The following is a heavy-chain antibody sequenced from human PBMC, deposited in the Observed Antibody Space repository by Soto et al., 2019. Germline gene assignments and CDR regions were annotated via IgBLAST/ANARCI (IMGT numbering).Heavy chain of an antibody. CDR1: GFTFSSYG. V-gene: IGHV3-30*18. D-gene: IGHD3-22*01. Sequence: QVQLVESGGGVVQPGRSLRLSCAASGFTFSSYGMHWVRQAPGKVLEWVALISFDGDYKTYAHSVKDRFTISRDNSKNMLYLQVNSLRAEDTAVYYCAKDHSALIDVVLEYWGQGTLVSVSS. J-gene: IGHJ4*02. CDR2: ISFDGDYK. CDR3: AKDHSALIDVVLEY.